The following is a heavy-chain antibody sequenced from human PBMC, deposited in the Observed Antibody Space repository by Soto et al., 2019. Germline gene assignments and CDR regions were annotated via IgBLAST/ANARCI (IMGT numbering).Heavy chain of an antibody. J-gene: IGHJ4*02. CDR2: IYVGDSDT. V-gene: IGHV5-51*01. CDR3: ARLVNIFEFDY. CDR1: GYSFTNYW. Sequence: GESLKISCKGSGYSFTNYWIGWVRQMPGKGLEWMGIIYVGDSDTRYSPSFQGQVTISADKSISTAHLQWSSLRASDTDMYYCARLVNIFEFDYWGQGTLVTVSS. D-gene: IGHD2-21*01.